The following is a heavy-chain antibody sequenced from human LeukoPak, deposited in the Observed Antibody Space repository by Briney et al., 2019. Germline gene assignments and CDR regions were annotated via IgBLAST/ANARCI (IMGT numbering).Heavy chain of an antibody. V-gene: IGHV3-15*01. CDR2: IKSRGNGGTT. CDR1: GFTFSDAW. J-gene: IGHJ4*02. Sequence: GGSLRLSCAASGFTFSDAWMTWVRQAPGKGLEWVCGIKSRGNGGTTEYAAPVKGRFTTSRDDSITPLYLQMTSLKFDDTAMYYCTSIGRFGDLITAPYFVSGGEGNLLTVSS. CDR3: TSIGRFGDLITAPYFVS. D-gene: IGHD3-10*01.